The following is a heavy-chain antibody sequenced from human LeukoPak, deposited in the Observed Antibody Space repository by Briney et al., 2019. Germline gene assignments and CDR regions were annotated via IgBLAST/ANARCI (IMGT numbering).Heavy chain of an antibody. CDR1: GGSFSGYY. Sequence: SETLSLTCAVYGGSFSGYYWSWIRQPPGKGLELIGEINHSGSTNYNPSLKSRVTISVDTSKNQFSLKLSSVTAPDTAVYYCARAIQGAAAGRTGFDPWGQGTLVTVSS. D-gene: IGHD6-13*01. J-gene: IGHJ5*02. CDR2: INHSGST. CDR3: ARAIQGAAAGRTGFDP. V-gene: IGHV4-34*01.